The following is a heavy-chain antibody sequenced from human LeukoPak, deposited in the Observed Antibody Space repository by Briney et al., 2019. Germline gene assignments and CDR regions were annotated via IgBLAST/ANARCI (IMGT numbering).Heavy chain of an antibody. CDR2: ISYDGSNK. CDR1: GFTFSSYG. CDR3: AREDDSSGYYWYFDL. D-gene: IGHD3-22*01. V-gene: IGHV3-30*03. Sequence: GGSLRLSCAASGFTFSSYGMHRVRQAPGKGLEWVAVISYDGSNKYYADSVKGRFTISRDNSKNTLYLQMNSLRAEDTAVYYCAREDDSSGYYWYFDLWGRGTLVTVSS. J-gene: IGHJ2*01.